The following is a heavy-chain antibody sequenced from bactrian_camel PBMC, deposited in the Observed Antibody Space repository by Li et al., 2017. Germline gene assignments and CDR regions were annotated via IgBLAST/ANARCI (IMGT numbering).Heavy chain of an antibody. CDR2: IYTGDGKT. J-gene: IGHJ4*01. V-gene: IGHV3S1*01. CDR3: AAVPFCSGNRGLAPGQYNN. CDR1: GYIHSRYC. Sequence: HVQLVESGGGSVRAGGSLRLSCQASGYIHSRYCLGWLRQAPGKEREGVASIYTGDGKTLYSDSVKGRFTISQDKNKNALVLQMNSLKPEDTAMYYCAAVPFCSGNRGLAPGQYNNWGQGTQVTVS. D-gene: IGHD1*01.